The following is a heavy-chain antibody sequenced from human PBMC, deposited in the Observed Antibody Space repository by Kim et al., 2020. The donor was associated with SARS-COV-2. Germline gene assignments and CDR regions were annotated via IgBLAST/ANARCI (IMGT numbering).Heavy chain of an antibody. CDR2: ISSSGGST. J-gene: IGHJ4*02. D-gene: IGHD6-13*01. CDR1: GFTFSSYA. V-gene: IGHV3-23*01. Sequence: GGSLRLSCAASGFTFSSYAMSWVRQAPGKGLEWVSGISSSGGSTYYADSGKGRFTIFRDNSKNTLYLQMNSLRAEDTAVYYCAKHQSIAAVGLDYWGQGTLVTVSS. CDR3: AKHQSIAAVGLDY.